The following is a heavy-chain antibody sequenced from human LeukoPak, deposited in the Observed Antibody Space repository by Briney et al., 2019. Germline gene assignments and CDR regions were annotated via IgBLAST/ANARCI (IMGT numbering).Heavy chain of an antibody. Sequence: QPGRSLRLSCAASGFTFSSYAMHWVRQAPGKGLEWVAVTSYDGSNKYYADSVKGRFTISRDNSKNTLYLQMNSLRAEDTAVYYCARDRVSYYDFWSGYSDAFDIWGQGTMVTVSS. D-gene: IGHD3-3*01. CDR3: ARDRVSYYDFWSGYSDAFDI. J-gene: IGHJ3*02. CDR1: GFTFSSYA. V-gene: IGHV3-30-3*01. CDR2: TSYDGSNK.